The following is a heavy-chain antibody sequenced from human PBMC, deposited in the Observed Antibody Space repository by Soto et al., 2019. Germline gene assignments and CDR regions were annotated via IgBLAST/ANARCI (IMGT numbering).Heavy chain of an antibody. CDR3: TPDYSNSINYYYYMDV. D-gene: IGHD4-4*01. CDR2: IRSKAFGGTT. V-gene: IGHV3-49*03. Sequence: VQLVESGGGLVQPGRSLRLSCTASGFTFGDYAMSWFRQAPGKGLEWVGFIRSKAFGGTTEYAASVKGRFIISRDDSKNIAYLQMNSLKTEDTAVYYCTPDYSNSINYYYYMDVWGKGTTVTVSS. J-gene: IGHJ6*03. CDR1: GFTFGDYA.